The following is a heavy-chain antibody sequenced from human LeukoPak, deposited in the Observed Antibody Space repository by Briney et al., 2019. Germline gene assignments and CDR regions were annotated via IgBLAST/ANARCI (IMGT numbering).Heavy chain of an antibody. CDR1: GFTFSSYS. J-gene: IGHJ4*02. CDR3: ARALFWQQLVHYYFDY. D-gene: IGHD6-13*01. CDR2: ISSSSSTI. V-gene: IGHV3-48*02. Sequence: QPGGSLRLSCAASGFTFSSYSMNWVRQAPGKGLEWVSYISSSSSTIYYADSVKGRFTISRDNAKNSLYLQMNSLRDEDTAVYYCARALFWQQLVHYYFDYRGQGTLVTVSS.